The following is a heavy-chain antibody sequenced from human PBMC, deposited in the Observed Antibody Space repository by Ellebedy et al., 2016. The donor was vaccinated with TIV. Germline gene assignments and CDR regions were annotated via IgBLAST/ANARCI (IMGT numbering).Heavy chain of an antibody. CDR1: GFTFSSYG. CDR2: IWHDGSDQ. D-gene: IGHD1-1*01. Sequence: PGGSLRLSCAASGFTFSSYGMHWVRQAPGKGLEWVAVIWHDGSDQYYADSVKGRFTISRDNSKNTLYLQMNSLRAEDTAVYYCTTGTFRTRVDAFDIWGQGTMVTVSS. CDR3: TTGTFRTRVDAFDI. V-gene: IGHV3-33*01. J-gene: IGHJ3*02.